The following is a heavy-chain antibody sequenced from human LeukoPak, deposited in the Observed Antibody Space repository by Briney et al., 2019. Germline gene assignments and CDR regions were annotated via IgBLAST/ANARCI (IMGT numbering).Heavy chain of an antibody. D-gene: IGHD6-13*01. CDR3: ATARGQLVYGDFDY. Sequence: PGGSLRLSCAASGFTFSSYGIHWVRQAPGKGLEWVSSISGSSSYIYYADSMKGRFTISRDNAKNSLYLQMNSLRAEDTAAYYCATARGQLVYGDFDYWGQGTLVTVSS. J-gene: IGHJ4*02. V-gene: IGHV3-21*01. CDR2: ISGSSSYI. CDR1: GFTFSSYG.